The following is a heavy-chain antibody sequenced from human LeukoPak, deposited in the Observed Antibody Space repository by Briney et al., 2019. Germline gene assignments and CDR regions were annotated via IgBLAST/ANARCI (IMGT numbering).Heavy chain of an antibody. CDR2: IYSGGST. CDR1: GFTVSHYY. CDR3: ASSYSSSWPEIDY. Sequence: PGGSLRLSCAASGFTVSHYYMSWVRQVPGKGLEWLSVIYSGGSTYYADSVKGRFTISRDNSKNTLYLQMNSLRAEDTAVYYCASSYSSSWPEIDYWGQGTLVTVSS. J-gene: IGHJ4*02. V-gene: IGHV3-66*01. D-gene: IGHD6-13*01.